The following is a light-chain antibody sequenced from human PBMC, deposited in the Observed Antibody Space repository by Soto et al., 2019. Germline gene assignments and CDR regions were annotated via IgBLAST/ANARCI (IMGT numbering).Light chain of an antibody. CDR1: QSVSSY. J-gene: IGKJ5*01. CDR3: QQRSNWLT. V-gene: IGKV3-11*01. Sequence: EIVLTQSQGTLSLSPGERSTISCRASQSVSSYLAWYQQKPGPDPRLLIYDASNRATGIQARFSGSGSGTDFTLTISSLEPEDFAVYYCQQRSNWLTFGPGTRLEIK. CDR2: DAS.